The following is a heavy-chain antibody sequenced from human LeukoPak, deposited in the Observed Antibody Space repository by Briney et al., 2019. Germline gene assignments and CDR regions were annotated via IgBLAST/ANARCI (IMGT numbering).Heavy chain of an antibody. J-gene: IGHJ4*02. D-gene: IGHD3-22*01. V-gene: IGHV3-48*03. CDR3: ARHDSSGYHFDY. Sequence: GGSLRLSCAASGFIFSSYKMNWVRQAPGKALEWVSYISSSGSTAYYAVSVKGRFTISRDNAKSSLFLQMNGLRAEDTAVYYCARHDSSGYHFDYWGQGTLVTVSS. CDR1: GFIFSSYK. CDR2: ISSSGSTA.